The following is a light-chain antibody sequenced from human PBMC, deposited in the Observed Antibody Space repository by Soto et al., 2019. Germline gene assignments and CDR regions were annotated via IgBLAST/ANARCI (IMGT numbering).Light chain of an antibody. V-gene: IGKV1-27*01. Sequence: DIQMTQSPSSLSASVGDSVTITCRASQGIITYLAWFQQKPGKVPKLLIYTASTLRSGVSSRFSGSGSGTDFTLTIRNLQPEDVATYFCQKYNSAPRTSGQGTKVEIK. CDR1: QGIITY. J-gene: IGKJ1*01. CDR3: QKYNSAPRT. CDR2: TAS.